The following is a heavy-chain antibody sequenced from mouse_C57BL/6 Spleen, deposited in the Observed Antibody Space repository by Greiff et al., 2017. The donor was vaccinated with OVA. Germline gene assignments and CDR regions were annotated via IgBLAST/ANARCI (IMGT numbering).Heavy chain of an antibody. CDR1: GYTFTDYE. Sequence: VQRVESGAELVRPGASVTLSCKASGYTFTDYEMHWVKQTPVHGLEWIGAIDPETGGTAYNQKFKGKAILTADKSSSTAYMELRSLTSEDSAVYYWATGRYYAMDYWGQGTSVTVSS. D-gene: IGHD4-1*01. V-gene: IGHV1-15*01. CDR3: ATGRYYAMDY. J-gene: IGHJ4*01. CDR2: IDPETGGT.